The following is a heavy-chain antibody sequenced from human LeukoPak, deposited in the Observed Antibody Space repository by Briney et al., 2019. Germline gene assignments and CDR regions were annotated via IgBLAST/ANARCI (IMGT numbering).Heavy chain of an antibody. J-gene: IGHJ4*02. V-gene: IGHV3-66*03. CDR3: ARDRSVAAAGIDY. D-gene: IGHD6-13*01. Sequence: GGSLRLSCAASGFTVSSNYMSWVRQAPGKGLEWVSVIYSSGSTYYADSVKGRFTISRDNSKNTLYLQMNSLRAEDTAVYYCARDRSVAAAGIDYWGQGTLVTVSS. CDR2: IYSSGST. CDR1: GFTVSSNY.